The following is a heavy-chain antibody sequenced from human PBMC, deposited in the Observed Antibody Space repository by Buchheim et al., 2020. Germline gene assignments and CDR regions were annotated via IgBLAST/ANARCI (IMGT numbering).Heavy chain of an antibody. D-gene: IGHD2-15*01. V-gene: IGHV4-4*02. CDR1: GGSISSSNW. CDR2: IYHSGST. J-gene: IGHJ4*02. CDR3: ARNAADCSGGSCYVYYFDY. Sequence: QVQLQESGPGLVKPSGTLSLTCAVSGGSISSSNWWSWVRQPPGKGLEWIGEIYHSGSTNYNPSLKSRVTISVDKPKNQFSLKLSSVTAADTAVYYCARNAADCSGGSCYVYYFDYWGQGTL.